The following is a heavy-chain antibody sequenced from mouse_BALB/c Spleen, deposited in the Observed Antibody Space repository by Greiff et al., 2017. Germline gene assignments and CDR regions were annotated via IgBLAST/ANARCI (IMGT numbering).Heavy chain of an antibody. D-gene: IGHD2-3*01. CDR2: ISNGGGST. J-gene: IGHJ4*01. CDR1: GFTFSSYT. CDR3: ARQRDGYYDYAMDY. V-gene: IGHV5-12-2*01. Sequence: EVKLMESGGGLVQPGGSLKLSCAASGFTFSSYTMSWVRQTPEKRLEWVAYISNGGGSTYYPDTVKGRFTISRDNAKNTLYLQMSSLKSEDTAMYYCARQRDGYYDYAMDYWGQGTSVTVSS.